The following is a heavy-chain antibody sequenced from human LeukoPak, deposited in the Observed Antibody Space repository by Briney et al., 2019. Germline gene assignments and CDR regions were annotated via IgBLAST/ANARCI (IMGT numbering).Heavy chain of an antibody. Sequence: SVTVSCKASGGTFSSYAISWVRQAPGQGLEWMGGIIPTFGTANYAQKFQGRVTITADESTSTAYMELSSLRSEDTAVYYCARDRLGYCSSTSCYGGGYYYYYGMDVWGQGTTVTVSS. D-gene: IGHD2-2*01. CDR2: IIPTFGTA. V-gene: IGHV1-69*13. CDR1: GGTFSSYA. CDR3: ARDRLGYCSSTSCYGGGYYYYYGMDV. J-gene: IGHJ6*02.